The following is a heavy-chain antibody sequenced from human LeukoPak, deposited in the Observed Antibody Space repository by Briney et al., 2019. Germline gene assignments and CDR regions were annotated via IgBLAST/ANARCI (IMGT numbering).Heavy chain of an antibody. D-gene: IGHD1-1*01. Sequence: PGGSLRLSCAASGFTSSDYAMHWVRQAPGKGLEFVSVIGPIGVYTYYANSVKGRFTISRDNSKSTVSLQMGSLRDEDMAVYYCARSPPGRTNWNYYDYWGRGTLVTVSS. J-gene: IGHJ4*02. CDR3: ARSPPGRTNWNYYDY. CDR1: GFTSSDYA. CDR2: IGPIGVYT. V-gene: IGHV3-64*01.